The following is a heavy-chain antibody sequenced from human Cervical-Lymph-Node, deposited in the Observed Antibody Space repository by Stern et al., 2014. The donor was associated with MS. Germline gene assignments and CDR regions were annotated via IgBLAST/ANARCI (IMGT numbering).Heavy chain of an antibody. J-gene: IGHJ4*02. Sequence: VQLVQSGGGLVQPGGSLRLSCAASGFTFSSYAMSWVRQAPGKGLEWISGISGSGGNTYYANSVKGRFTSSRDNSKNTLYLQMSSLRAEDTAEYYCAKEGRLGYCSGGSCYPIYWGQGTLVTVSS. D-gene: IGHD2-15*01. CDR1: GFTFSSYA. V-gene: IGHV3-23*04. CDR2: ISGSGGNT. CDR3: AKEGRLGYCSGGSCYPIY.